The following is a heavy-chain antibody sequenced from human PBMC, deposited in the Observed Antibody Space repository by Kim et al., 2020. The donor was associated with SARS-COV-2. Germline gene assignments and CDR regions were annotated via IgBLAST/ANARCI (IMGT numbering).Heavy chain of an antibody. CDR3: AKGRAVAGTANFDY. CDR2: ISWNSGSI. J-gene: IGHJ4*02. V-gene: IGHV3-9*01. Sequence: GGSLRLSCAASGFTFDDYAMHWVRQAPGKGLEWVSGISWNSGSIGYADSVKGRFTISRDNAKNSLYLQMNSLRAEDTALYYCAKGRAVAGTANFDYWGQGTLVTVSS. D-gene: IGHD6-19*01. CDR1: GFTFDDYA.